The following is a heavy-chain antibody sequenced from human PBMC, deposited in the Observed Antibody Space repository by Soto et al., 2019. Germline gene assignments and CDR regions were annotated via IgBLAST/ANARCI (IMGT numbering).Heavy chain of an antibody. CDR2: IYWDDDK. J-gene: IGHJ4*02. CDR1: GFSLTTSGVG. CDR3: AHRVLRTVFGLVTTTAIYFDF. Sequence: QITLKESGPTVVKTTETLTLTCTFSGFSLTTSGVGVGWVRQSPGKAPEWLALIYWDDDKRYSTSLKSRLTITKDTSKNQVVLTMANVDRADTATYYCAHRVLRTVFGLVTTTAIYFDFWGQGTPVVVSS. V-gene: IGHV2-5*02. D-gene: IGHD3-3*01.